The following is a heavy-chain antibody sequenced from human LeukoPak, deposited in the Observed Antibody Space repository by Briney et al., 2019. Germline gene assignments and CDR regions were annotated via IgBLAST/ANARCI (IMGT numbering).Heavy chain of an antibody. CDR2: MNPNSGNT. CDR1: GYTFTSYD. D-gene: IGHD3-3*01. Sequence: GASVKVSCKASGYTFTSYDINWVRQATGQGLGWMGWMNPNSGNTGYAQKFQGRVTITRNTSISTAYMEPSSLRSEDTAVYYCARGYTYYDFWSGYHAPYYFDYWGQGTLVTVSS. J-gene: IGHJ4*02. CDR3: ARGYTYYDFWSGYHAPYYFDY. V-gene: IGHV1-8*03.